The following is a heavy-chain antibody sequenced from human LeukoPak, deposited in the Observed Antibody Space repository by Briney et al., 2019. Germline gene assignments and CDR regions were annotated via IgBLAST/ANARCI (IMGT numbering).Heavy chain of an antibody. CDR2: IYSGGST. CDR1: GFTVSSNY. Sequence: GGSLRLSCGASGFTVSSNYMSWVRQAPGKGLEWVSVIYSGGSTYYADSVKGRFTISRDNSKNTLYLQMNSLRAEDTAVYYCARGTRGDGYKYYFDYWGQGTLVTASS. CDR3: ARGTRGDGYKYYFDY. V-gene: IGHV3-66*01. D-gene: IGHD5-24*01. J-gene: IGHJ4*02.